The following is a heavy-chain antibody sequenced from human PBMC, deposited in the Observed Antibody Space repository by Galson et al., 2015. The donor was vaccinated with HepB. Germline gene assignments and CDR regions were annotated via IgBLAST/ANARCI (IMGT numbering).Heavy chain of an antibody. J-gene: IGHJ4*02. V-gene: IGHV3-48*02. CDR2: ISSSSSNM. Sequence: SLRLSCAASGFTFSSYSMNWVRQAPGKGLEWVSYISSSSSNMYYADSVKGRFTISRDKAKNSLYLQMNSLGDEDTAVYYCARMSSGYYYFDYWGQGTLVTVSS. CDR3: ARMSSGYYYFDY. CDR1: GFTFSSYS. D-gene: IGHD3-22*01.